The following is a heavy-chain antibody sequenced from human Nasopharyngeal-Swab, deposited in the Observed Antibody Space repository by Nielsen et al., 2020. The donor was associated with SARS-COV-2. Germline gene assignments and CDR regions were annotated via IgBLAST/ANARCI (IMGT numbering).Heavy chain of an antibody. CDR3: ARAMIVVVINAFDI. CDR1: GGSISSGGYY. J-gene: IGHJ3*02. D-gene: IGHD3-22*01. V-gene: IGHV4-31*01. CDR2: IYYSGST. Sequence: LRLSCTVSGGSISSGGYYWSWIRQHPGKGLEWIGYIYYSGSTYYNPSLKSQVTISVDTSKNQFSLKLSSVTAADTAVYYCARAMIVVVINAFDIWGQGTMVTVSS.